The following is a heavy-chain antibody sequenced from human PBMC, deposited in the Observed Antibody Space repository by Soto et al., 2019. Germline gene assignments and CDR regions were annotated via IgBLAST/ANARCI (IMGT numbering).Heavy chain of an antibody. CDR3: AYGSGSYLHYFEY. J-gene: IGHJ4*02. V-gene: IGHV1-69-2*01. D-gene: IGHD3-10*01. CDR2: VYPEESET. Sequence: ASVKFSCKVSGYTFTDHYVHWLQQAPGKGLEWLGLVYPEESETIYAEKFQGRVTITADTSTDTAYMELRSLRSEDTGVYYCAYGSGSYLHYFEYWGQGTLVTVSS. CDR1: GYTFTDHY.